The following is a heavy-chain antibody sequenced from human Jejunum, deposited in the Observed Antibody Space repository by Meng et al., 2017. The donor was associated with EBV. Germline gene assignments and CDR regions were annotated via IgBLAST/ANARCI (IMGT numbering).Heavy chain of an antibody. Sequence: EVQLVESGGGLVKPGGSLRLSCAGSGFTFSNAWMSWVRQSPGKGLGWIARIKSKTQGGTTDYAASVKGRFTVSRDDSENTVYLQMNSLTTEDTAMYYCVSAWVDPWGQGTLVTVSS. CDR2: IKSKTQGGTT. CDR1: GFTFSNAW. V-gene: IGHV3-15*01. J-gene: IGHJ5*02. CDR3: VSAWVDP.